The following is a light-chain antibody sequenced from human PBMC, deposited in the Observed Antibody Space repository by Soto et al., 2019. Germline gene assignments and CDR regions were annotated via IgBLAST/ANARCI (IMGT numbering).Light chain of an antibody. V-gene: IGKV3D-15*01. CDR1: QSVSGN. CDR3: QQYHNWPTK. CDR2: GAS. Sequence: EIVMTQSPATLSLYPGERATLSCRSSQSVSGNLAWYQQKPGQAPRLLIYGASTRATGIPARFSGSGSGTEFTLTISSLQSEDFAVYYCQQYHNWPTKFGQGTKVEIK. J-gene: IGKJ1*01.